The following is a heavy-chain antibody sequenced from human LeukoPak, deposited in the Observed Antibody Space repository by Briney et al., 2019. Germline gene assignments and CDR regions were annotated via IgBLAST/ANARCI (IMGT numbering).Heavy chain of an antibody. CDR2: ISSSGNTI. J-gene: IGHJ4*02. CDR1: GFTFSSYD. V-gene: IGHV3-48*03. D-gene: IGHD6-19*01. Sequence: PGGSLRLSCAASGFTFSSYDINWVRQAPGKGLEWVSYISSSGNTIYYADSVKGRFTISRDNAKNSLFLQMNSLRAEDTAVYYCAGGRAGNGWFWGQGTLVTVSS. CDR3: AGGRAGNGWF.